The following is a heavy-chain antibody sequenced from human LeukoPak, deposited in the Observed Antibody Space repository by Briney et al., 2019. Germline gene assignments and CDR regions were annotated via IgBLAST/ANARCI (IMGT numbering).Heavy chain of an antibody. CDR3: ASNPSYSGYDQPVY. CDR1: GFTFSSDA. CDR2: ISGGGGTT. D-gene: IGHD5-12*01. V-gene: IGHV3-23*01. J-gene: IGHJ4*02. Sequence: GGSLRLSCAASGFTFSSDAMSWVRQAPGKGLEWVSTISGGGGTTYYSDSVKGRFTISRDNSKNTLFLQMNSLGAEDTAVYYCASNPSYSGYDQPVYWGQGTLVTVSS.